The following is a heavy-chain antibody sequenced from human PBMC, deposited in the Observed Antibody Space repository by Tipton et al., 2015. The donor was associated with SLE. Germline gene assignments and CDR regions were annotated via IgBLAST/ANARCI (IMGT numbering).Heavy chain of an antibody. CDR3: ARREGYSYGLDPFDY. V-gene: IGHV4-59*11. CDR2: IYYSGST. D-gene: IGHD5-18*01. CDR1: GGSISSHY. Sequence: TLSLTCTVSGGSISSHYWSWIRQPPGKGLEWIGYIYYSGSTSYNPSLKSRVTISVDTSKNQFSLKLSSVTAADTAVYYCARREGYSYGLDPFDYWGQGTLVTVSS. J-gene: IGHJ4*02.